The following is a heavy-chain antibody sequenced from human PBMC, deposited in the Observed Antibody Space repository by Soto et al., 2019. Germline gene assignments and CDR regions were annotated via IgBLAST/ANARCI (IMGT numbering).Heavy chain of an antibody. V-gene: IGHV3-30*09. D-gene: IGHD3-3*01. CDR3: AKDRTIFGVGPNRAMDV. CDR2: LSYDGGNE. CDR1: GFSFSNYA. J-gene: IGHJ6*02. Sequence: PWGSLRLSCAASGFSFSNYAMHWVRQAPGEGLERVGMLSYDGGNEYYADSVKSRFALSRHNSKHTLFLQMNSLRVEDTAIYYCAKDRTIFGVGPNRAMDVWGQGTTVTVSS.